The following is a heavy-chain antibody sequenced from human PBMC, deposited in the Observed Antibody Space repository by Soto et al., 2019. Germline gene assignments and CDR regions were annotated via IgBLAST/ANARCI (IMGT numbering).Heavy chain of an antibody. CDR3: GPDTLDY. Sequence: QVQLVESGGGVAQPGRSLRLSCAASGFMFSSHGMHWIRQAPGKGLEWVAVIWYDGSNKYYADSVKGRFTISRDKSKNTLYLQMNSLRVEDTAVYYCGPDTLDYWGQGTLVTVSS. CDR1: GFMFSSHG. V-gene: IGHV3-33*01. J-gene: IGHJ4*02. CDR2: IWYDGSNK.